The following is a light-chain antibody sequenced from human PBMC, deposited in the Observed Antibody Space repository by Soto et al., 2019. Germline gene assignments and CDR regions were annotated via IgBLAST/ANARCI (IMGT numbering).Light chain of an antibody. V-gene: IGKV1-5*01. CDR1: QSISNW. CDR2: HAS. J-gene: IGKJ1*01. CDR3: QQYNNWPTWT. Sequence: DIQMTQSPSTLPASVGDRVTITCRASQSISNWLAWYQQKPGTAPKLLIYHASTRATGIPARFSGSGSETEFTLTISSLQAEDSAVYFCQQYNNWPTWTFGQGTKVDIK.